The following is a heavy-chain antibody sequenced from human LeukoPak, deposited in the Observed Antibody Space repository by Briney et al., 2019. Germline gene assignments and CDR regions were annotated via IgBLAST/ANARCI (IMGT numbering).Heavy chain of an antibody. V-gene: IGHV4-61*02. D-gene: IGHD2-15*01. CDR3: ARGVVVVAGEDV. Sequence: PSQTLFLTCTCSGGSISSGSYSWSWIRQPAGKGLEWLGRIYTSGSTNYHPSLKSRVTISVDTSKNQFSLKLSSVTAADTAVYYCARGVVVVAGEDVWGKGTTVTVSS. CDR2: IYTSGST. J-gene: IGHJ6*04. CDR1: GGSISSGSYS.